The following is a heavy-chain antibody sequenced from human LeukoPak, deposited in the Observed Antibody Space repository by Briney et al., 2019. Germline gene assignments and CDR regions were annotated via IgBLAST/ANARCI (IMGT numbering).Heavy chain of an antibody. CDR3: AKGEITMVRGVITN. D-gene: IGHD3-10*01. V-gene: IGHV3-9*03. CDR2: ISWNSGSI. CDR1: GFTFDDYA. Sequence: GGSLRLSCAASGFTFDDYAMHWVRQAPGKGLEGVSGISWNSGSIGYADSVKGRFTISRDNAKNSLYLQMNSLRAEDMALYYCAKGEITMVRGVITNWGQGTLVTVSS. J-gene: IGHJ4*02.